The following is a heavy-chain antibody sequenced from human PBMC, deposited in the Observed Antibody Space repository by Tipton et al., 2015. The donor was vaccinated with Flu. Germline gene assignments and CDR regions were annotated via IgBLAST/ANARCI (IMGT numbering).Heavy chain of an antibody. CDR3: ARGRAVAGFRGFDY. J-gene: IGHJ4*02. V-gene: IGHV4-61*02. D-gene: IGHD6-19*01. CDR2: IYTSGST. CDR1: GGSISSGSYY. Sequence: TLSFTCTVSGGSISSGSYYWSWIRQPAGKGLEWIGRIYTSGSTNYNPSLKSRVTISVDTSKNQFSLKLSSVTAADTAVYYCARGRAVAGFRGFDYWGQGTLVTVSS.